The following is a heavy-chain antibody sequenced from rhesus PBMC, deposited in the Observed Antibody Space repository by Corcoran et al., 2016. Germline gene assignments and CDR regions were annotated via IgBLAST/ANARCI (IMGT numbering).Heavy chain of an antibody. J-gene: IGHJ4*01. D-gene: IGHD1-38*01. Sequence: QVQLQESGPGLVKPSETLSLTCAVSGCSISSGYYYWSWVRQPPRKGLEWIGYITYSGSTSYNPSLKSRVTISRDTSKNHFSLKLSSVTAADTAVYYCARDGPGTFDYWGQGVLVTVSS. CDR2: ITYSGST. CDR3: ARDGPGTFDY. V-gene: IGHV4-122*02. CDR1: GCSISSGYYY.